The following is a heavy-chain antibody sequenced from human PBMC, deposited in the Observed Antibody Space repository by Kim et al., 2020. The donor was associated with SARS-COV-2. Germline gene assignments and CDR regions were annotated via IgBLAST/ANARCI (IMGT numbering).Heavy chain of an antibody. CDR1: GFTFSSYA. CDR3: ARGPDGDAFDI. J-gene: IGHJ3*02. CDR2: ISYDGSNK. V-gene: IGHV3-30-3*01. Sequence: AFGFTFSSYAMHWVRQAPGKGLEWVAVISYDGSNKYYADSVKGRFTISRDNSKNTLYLQMNSLRAEDTAVYYCARGPDGDAFDIWGQGTMV.